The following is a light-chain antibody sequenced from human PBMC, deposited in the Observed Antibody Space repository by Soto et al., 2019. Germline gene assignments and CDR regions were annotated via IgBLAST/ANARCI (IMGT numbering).Light chain of an antibody. J-gene: IGLJ1*01. CDR2: DVS. Sequence: QSVLTQPASISWSPGQSITISCTGNSSDVGGYNFVSWFQHHPGKAPKLIIYDVSNRPSGVSNRFSGSKSGNTASLTISGLQAEDEADFYCSSYTSSTTPYVFGTGTKVTVL. CDR1: SSDVGGYNF. CDR3: SSYTSSTTPYV. V-gene: IGLV2-14*03.